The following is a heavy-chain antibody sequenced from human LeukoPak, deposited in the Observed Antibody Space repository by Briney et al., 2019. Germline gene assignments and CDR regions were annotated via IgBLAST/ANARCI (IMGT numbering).Heavy chain of an antibody. CDR2: MNPNSGNT. D-gene: IGHD3-3*01. Sequence: ASVKVSRKASGYTFTSYDINWVRQATGQGLEWMGWMNPNSGNTGYAHKFQGRVTITTDESTSTAYMEPNSLRSEDTAVYYCARGLRITIFGVVIDARLDPWGQGTLVTVSS. J-gene: IGHJ5*02. CDR1: GYTFTSYD. V-gene: IGHV1-8*03. CDR3: ARGLRITIFGVVIDARLDP.